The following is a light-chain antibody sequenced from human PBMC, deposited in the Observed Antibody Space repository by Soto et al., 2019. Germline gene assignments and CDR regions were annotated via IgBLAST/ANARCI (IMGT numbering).Light chain of an antibody. CDR1: QSISNY. CDR2: AAS. J-gene: IGKJ4*01. Sequence: DIQMTQSPSSLSASVGDRVIMTCRTSQSISNYLNWYQHKPGKAPKVLISAASNLQSGVPSRFSGSGSGTVFTLTISSLQPEDFATYFCQQSYTLSPLTFGGGTKVDIK. CDR3: QQSYTLSPLT. V-gene: IGKV1-39*01.